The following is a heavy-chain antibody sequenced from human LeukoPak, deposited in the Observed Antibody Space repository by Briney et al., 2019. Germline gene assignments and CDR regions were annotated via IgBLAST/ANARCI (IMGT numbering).Heavy chain of an antibody. CDR2: IYYSGST. J-gene: IGHJ5*02. V-gene: IGHV4-59*08. Sequence: SETLSLTCTVSGGSISSYYWSWIRQPPGKGLEWIGYIYYSGSTNYNPSLKSRVTISVDTSKNQFSLKLSSVTAADTAVYYCARPRSGIVVVPAPKGSWFDPWGQGTLVTVSS. CDR1: GGSISSYY. CDR3: ARPRSGIVVVPAPKGSWFDP. D-gene: IGHD2-2*01.